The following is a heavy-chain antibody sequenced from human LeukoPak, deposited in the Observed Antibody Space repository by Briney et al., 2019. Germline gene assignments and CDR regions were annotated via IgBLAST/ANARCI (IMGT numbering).Heavy chain of an antibody. D-gene: IGHD3-22*01. CDR3: ARGLLGYYDSSGYLGY. J-gene: IGHJ4*02. CDR1: GGSISSGGYS. V-gene: IGHV4-30-2*01. CDR2: IYQSGNT. Sequence: SQTLSLTCAVSGGSISSGGYSWSWIRQPPGKGLEWLGYIYQSGNTYYNPSLKSRVTISVDRSKNQFSLKLSSVTAADTAVCYCARGLLGYYDSSGYLGYWGQGTLVTVSS.